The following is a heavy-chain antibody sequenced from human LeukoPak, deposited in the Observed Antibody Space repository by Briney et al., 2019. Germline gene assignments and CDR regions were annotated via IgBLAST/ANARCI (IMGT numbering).Heavy chain of an antibody. D-gene: IGHD2-15*01. Sequence: SGGSLRLSCEASGFTFINYAMSWVRQAPGKGLQWISNISGSGGGTYYADSVKGRFTISRGDSKNTLFLQMNSLRADDTAVYYCAKSGLNRFDYWGQGTLVTVSS. CDR2: ISGSGGGT. J-gene: IGHJ4*02. CDR1: GFTFINYA. CDR3: AKSGLNRFDY. V-gene: IGHV3-23*01.